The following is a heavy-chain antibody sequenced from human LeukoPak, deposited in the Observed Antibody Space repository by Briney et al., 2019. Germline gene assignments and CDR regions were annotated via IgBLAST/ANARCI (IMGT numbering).Heavy chain of an antibody. Sequence: ASVKVSCMASGYTFTAYYIHWVRQALGQGHEWMRLINPNSGGTNYAQKFQGRVTMTRDASISTAYMELSKLTSDDTAVYYCARDKGTLGGDSWGPGTLVTVSS. V-gene: IGHV1-2*02. CDR3: ARDKGTLGGDS. J-gene: IGHJ4*02. D-gene: IGHD3-16*01. CDR2: INPNSGGT. CDR1: GYTFTAYY.